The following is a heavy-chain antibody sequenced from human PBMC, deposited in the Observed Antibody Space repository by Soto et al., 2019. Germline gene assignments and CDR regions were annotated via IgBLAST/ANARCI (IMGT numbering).Heavy chain of an antibody. CDR1: GYSISSGFY. Sequence: ETLSRTCGGPGYSISSGFYWYWVRQPPAKGLEWIGSIRHDGNIYYSSSLKSRATISVDTSRNQFPLNLRSVTAAATAVYYCAIVGVEVAGPIGDFDYWGQGTLVTVYS. CDR2: IRHDGNI. V-gene: IGHV4-38-2*01. CDR3: AIVGVEVAGPIGDFDY. D-gene: IGHD6-19*01. J-gene: IGHJ4*02.